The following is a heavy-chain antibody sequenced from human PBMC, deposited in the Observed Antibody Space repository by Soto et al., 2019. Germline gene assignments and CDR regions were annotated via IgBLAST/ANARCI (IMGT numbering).Heavy chain of an antibody. CDR1: GYSLTKLS. J-gene: IGHJ4*03. CDR3: AAVRLPPDEFAYAGIVEGSFNY. Sequence: GAPVKVSCKVSGYSLTKLSIYWVGQAPGRGLECMGGFDRQHGEVVYAKVFQGRLTMTEDTSKDTIYMELTSLRSEDTAVYFCAAVRLPPDEFAYAGIVEGSFNYWG. D-gene: IGHD2-2*01. CDR2: FDRQHGEV. V-gene: IGHV1-24*01.